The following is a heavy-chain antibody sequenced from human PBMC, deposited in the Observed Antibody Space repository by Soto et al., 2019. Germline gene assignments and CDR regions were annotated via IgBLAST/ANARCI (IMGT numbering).Heavy chain of an antibody. D-gene: IGHD1-1*01. Sequence: SESPSLTCTVFGGSVNSGDYDWSWIRQSPGKGLXWXGXXXYXGXTXYXXXXQGRITISIGTSKNQFSLRLTSVTAADTALYYCARDWVHERWFDPWGQGTLVTVSS. CDR3: ARDWVHERWFDP. V-gene: IGHV4-30-4*01. J-gene: IGHJ5*02. CDR1: GGSVNSGDYD. CDR2: XXYXGXT.